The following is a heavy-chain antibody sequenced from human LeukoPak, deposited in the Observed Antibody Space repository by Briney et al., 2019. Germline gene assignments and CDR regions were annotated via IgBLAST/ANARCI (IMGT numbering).Heavy chain of an antibody. Sequence: SVKVSCKASGGTISSYTISWVRQAPGQGLEWMGRIIPILGIANYAQKFQGRVTITADKSTSTTYMELSSLRSEDTAVYYCARDKGLAPHHDAFDIWGQGTMVTVSS. D-gene: IGHD6-6*01. J-gene: IGHJ3*02. CDR3: ARDKGLAPHHDAFDI. CDR1: GGTISSYT. V-gene: IGHV1-69*04. CDR2: IIPILGIA.